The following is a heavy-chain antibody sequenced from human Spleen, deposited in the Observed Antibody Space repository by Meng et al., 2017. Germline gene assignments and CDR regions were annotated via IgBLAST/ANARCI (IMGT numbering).Heavy chain of an antibody. CDR2: IYHSGST. V-gene: IGHV4-38-2*02. D-gene: IGHD4-17*01. CDR3: ARSGGDYVLDH. CDR1: GYSISSNYY. J-gene: IGHJ5*02. Sequence: GSLRLSCTVSGYSISSNYYWGWIRQPPGKGLEWIGSIYHSGSTYYNPSLKSRLTISIDTSKNQFSLKLSSVTAADTAVYYCARSGGDYVLDHWGQGTLVTVSS.